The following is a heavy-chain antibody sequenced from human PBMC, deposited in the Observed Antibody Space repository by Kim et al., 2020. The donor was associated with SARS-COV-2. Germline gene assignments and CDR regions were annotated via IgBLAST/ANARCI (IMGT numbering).Heavy chain of an antibody. J-gene: IGHJ1*01. V-gene: IGHV3-72*01. Sequence: GGSLRLSCAASGFTFSDYYMDWVRQAPGKGLEWVGRSRNEVNRYTTEYAAAVKGRFTVPRDGSKNFLFLQMNNLLTEDTAVYYCATLVGGTQALERWGQG. D-gene: IGHD1-26*01. CDR3: ATLVGGTQALER. CDR1: GFTFSDYY. CDR2: SRNEVNRYTT.